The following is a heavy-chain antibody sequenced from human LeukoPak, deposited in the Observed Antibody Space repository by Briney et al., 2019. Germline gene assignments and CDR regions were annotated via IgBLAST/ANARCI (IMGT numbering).Heavy chain of an antibody. CDR1: GYTFTSYG. D-gene: IGHD3-16*02. Sequence: GASVKVSCKASGYTFTSYGISWVRQAPGQGLEWMGWISAYNGNTNYAQKLQGRVTMTTDTSTSTAYMELRSLRSDDTAVYYCARDLTFGGVIAKGGRNWFDPWGQGTLVTVSS. CDR3: ARDLTFGGVIAKGGRNWFDP. CDR2: ISAYNGNT. J-gene: IGHJ5*02. V-gene: IGHV1-18*01.